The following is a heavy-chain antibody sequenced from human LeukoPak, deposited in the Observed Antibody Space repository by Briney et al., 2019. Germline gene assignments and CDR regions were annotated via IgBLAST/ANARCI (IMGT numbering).Heavy chain of an antibody. CDR2: IYSRGST. Sequence: PSETLSLTCSVSDGSIISSTYSWAWIRQPPGRGLEWIGIIYSRGSTFYNPSLKSRVTISVDTSKNHLSLKLSSVTAADTAVYYCARGWDSSSFDPRASGDSWGQGTLVIVSS. J-gene: IGHJ4*02. V-gene: IGHV4-39*07. CDR1: DGSIISSTYS. CDR3: ARGWDSSSFDPRASGDS. D-gene: IGHD3-22*01.